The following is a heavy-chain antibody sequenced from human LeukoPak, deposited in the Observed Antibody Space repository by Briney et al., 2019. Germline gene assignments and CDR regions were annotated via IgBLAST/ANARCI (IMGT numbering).Heavy chain of an antibody. CDR2: IIPIFGTA. CDR1: GGTFSSYA. D-gene: IGHD2-2*01. V-gene: IGHV1-69*06. CDR3: ARAHVVPAAMGDYYYYYMDV. J-gene: IGHJ6*03. Sequence: SVKVSCKASGGTFSSYAISWVRQAPGQGLEWMGGIIPIFGTANYAQKFQGRVTITADKSTSTAYMELSSLRSEDTAVYYCARAHVVPAAMGDYYYYYMDVWGKGTTVTVSS.